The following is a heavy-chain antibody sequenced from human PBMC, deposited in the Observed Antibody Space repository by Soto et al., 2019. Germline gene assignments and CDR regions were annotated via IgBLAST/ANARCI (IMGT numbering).Heavy chain of an antibody. J-gene: IGHJ5*02. CDR3: SRGDMTPDYNWFDP. CDR2: IYHSGST. CDR1: GGSISSSNW. V-gene: IGHV4-4*02. Sequence: SETLSLTCAVSGGSISSSNWWSWVRQPPGKGLEWIGEIYHSGSTNYNPSLKSRVTISVDKSKNQFSLKLSSVTAADTAVYYCSRGDMTPDYNWFDPWGQGTLVTVSS. D-gene: IGHD2-2*01.